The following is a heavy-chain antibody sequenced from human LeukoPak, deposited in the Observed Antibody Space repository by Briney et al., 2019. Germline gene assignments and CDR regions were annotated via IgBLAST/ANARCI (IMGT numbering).Heavy chain of an antibody. J-gene: IGHJ3*01. D-gene: IGHD2-2*01. Sequence: GGSLRLSCAASGFTFSSYAMSWVRQAPGKGLEWVSAISGSGDSTYYADSVKGRFTISRDNSKNTLYLQMNRLRAEDTAVYYCAKRIDIAVVPEAATHQAFDVWGQGTIVTVSS. CDR1: GFTFSSYA. CDR3: AKRIDIAVVPEAATHQAFDV. CDR2: ISGSGDST. V-gene: IGHV3-23*01.